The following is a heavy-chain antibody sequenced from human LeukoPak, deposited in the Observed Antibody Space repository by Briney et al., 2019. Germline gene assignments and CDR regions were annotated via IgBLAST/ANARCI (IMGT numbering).Heavy chain of an antibody. Sequence: SETLSLTCTVPGGSITSYHWSWIRQHPGKGLEWIGYISYSGTTYYNPSLKSRLTISLDTSKNQFSLELSSVTAADTAVYYCARAAWRGTNSRDAFDIWGLGTVVTVSS. D-gene: IGHD4/OR15-4a*01. CDR3: ARAAWRGTNSRDAFDI. CDR2: ISYSGTT. V-gene: IGHV4-59*06. J-gene: IGHJ3*02. CDR1: GGSITSYH.